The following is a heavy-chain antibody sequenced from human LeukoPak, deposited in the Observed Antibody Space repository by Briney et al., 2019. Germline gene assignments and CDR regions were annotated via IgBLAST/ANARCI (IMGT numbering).Heavy chain of an antibody. CDR3: ASHYSAYDPLDS. CDR2: INPSGGST. D-gene: IGHD5-12*01. V-gene: IGHV1-46*01. Sequence: ASVKVSCKASGYTFTSYYMHWVRQAPGQGLEWMGIINPSGGSTTYAQKFQGRVTMTRDTSTSTVYMDLSSLRSEDTAVYYCASHYSAYDPLDSWGQGTLVTVSS. CDR1: GYTFTSYY. J-gene: IGHJ4*02.